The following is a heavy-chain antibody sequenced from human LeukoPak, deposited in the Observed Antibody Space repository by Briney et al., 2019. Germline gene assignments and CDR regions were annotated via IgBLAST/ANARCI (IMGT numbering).Heavy chain of an antibody. CDR3: ARAAKDSYFDY. CDR2: ISSDGSAK. Sequence: GGSLRLSWAASGFTFSSYAMHWVRQAPGRGLEWVAVISSDGSAKYYGDSVKGRFTISRDNSKNTLYLQMNSLRAEDTAVYYCARAAKDSYFDYWGQGTLVTVSS. D-gene: IGHD6-25*01. J-gene: IGHJ4*02. CDR1: GFTFSSYA. V-gene: IGHV3-30-3*01.